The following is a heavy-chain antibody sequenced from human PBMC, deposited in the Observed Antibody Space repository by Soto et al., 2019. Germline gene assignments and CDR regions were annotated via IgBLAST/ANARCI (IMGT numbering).Heavy chain of an antibody. CDR1: GASLGGFH. V-gene: IGHV4-34*12. CDR2: LIHGGST. Sequence: SETLSLTCAIYGASLGGFHWTWLRQAPGKGLEWIGELIHGGSTNYNPSLKSRVSFSLDTSKNQFSLHLMSVTAADTAVYYCARSYLGCDYVRQTWREVGYSFDIWRPGTMVT. D-gene: IGHD3-16*01. CDR3: ARSYLGCDYVRQTWREVGYSFDI. J-gene: IGHJ3*02.